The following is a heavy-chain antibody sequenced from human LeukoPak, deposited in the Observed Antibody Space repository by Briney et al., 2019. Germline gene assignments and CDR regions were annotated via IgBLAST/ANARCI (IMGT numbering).Heavy chain of an antibody. J-gene: IGHJ5*02. D-gene: IGHD2-15*01. CDR1: GGSISSSSYY. V-gene: IGHV4-39*07. CDR2: IYYSGST. Sequence: SETLSLTCTVSGGSISSSSYYWGWIRQPPGKGLEWIGSIYYSGSTYYNPSLKSRVTISVDTSKNQFSLKLSSVTAADTAVYYCARVRVVVAATRSCWFDPWGQGTLVTVSS. CDR3: ARVRVVVAATRSCWFDP.